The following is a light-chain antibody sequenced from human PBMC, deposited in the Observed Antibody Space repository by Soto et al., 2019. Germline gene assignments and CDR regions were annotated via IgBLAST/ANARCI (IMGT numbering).Light chain of an antibody. CDR2: GVT. V-gene: IGLV2-14*01. J-gene: IGLJ3*02. Sequence: QSALTQPASVSGSPGQSITISCTGTDSDIGNYNYVSWYQQHPGKAPKLMIYGVTNRPSGVSDRFSGSKSGNAASLTISGLQAEDEADYYCSSYTSYPTLGVFGGGTKLTVL. CDR3: SSYTSYPTLGV. CDR1: DSDIGNYNY.